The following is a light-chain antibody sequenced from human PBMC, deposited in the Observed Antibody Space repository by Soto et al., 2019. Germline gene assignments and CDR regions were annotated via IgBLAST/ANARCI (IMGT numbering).Light chain of an antibody. CDR1: QSVSSY. J-gene: IGKJ4*01. Sequence: EIVLTQSPATLSLSPGERATLSCRASQSVSSYLAWYQQKPGQAPRLLISDASNRATGIPARFSGGGSGKDFTLPISSLEPEDVAVYYCQQRSNWPGLTFGGGTKVEIK. CDR3: QQRSNWPGLT. V-gene: IGKV3-11*01. CDR2: DAS.